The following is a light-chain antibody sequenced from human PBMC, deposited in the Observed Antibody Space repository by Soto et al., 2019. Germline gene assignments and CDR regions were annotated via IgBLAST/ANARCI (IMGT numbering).Light chain of an antibody. CDR3: LQDYDYPRT. CDR1: QGIRTE. CDR2: AAS. V-gene: IGKV1-6*01. J-gene: IGKJ1*01. Sequence: ATQMTQYPSSLSASVGDRVTIACRASQGIRTELGWYQQKAGEAPKLLIYAASTLQSGVPPRFSGSGSGTDFTLTISSLQPEDFATYYCLQDYDYPRTFGQGTKVEMK.